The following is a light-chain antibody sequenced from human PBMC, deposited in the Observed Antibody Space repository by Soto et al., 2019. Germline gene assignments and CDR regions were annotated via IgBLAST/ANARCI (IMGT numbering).Light chain of an antibody. CDR2: NAS. V-gene: IGKV1-5*03. CDR3: QHYNSYSGA. J-gene: IGKJ1*01. CDR1: QTISSW. Sequence: IQMTQSPSTLSGSVGDRVTITCRASQTISSWLAWYQQKPGKAPKLLIYNASTLESGVPSRFSGSGSGTEFTLTISSLQPDDFATYYCQHYNSYSGAFGQGTKV.